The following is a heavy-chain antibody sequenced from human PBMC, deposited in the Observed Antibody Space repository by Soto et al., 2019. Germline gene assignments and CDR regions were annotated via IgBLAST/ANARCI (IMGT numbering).Heavy chain of an antibody. J-gene: IGHJ4*02. CDR3: ARDRGITMVRGVILPPYFDY. CDR1: GYTFTSYY. Sequence: QVQLVQSGAEVKKPGASVKVSCKASGYTFTSYYMHWVRQAPGQGLEWMGIINPSGGSTSYAQKFRGRVTMTRDTSTSTVYMELSSLRSEDTAVYYCARDRGITMVRGVILPPYFDYWGQGTLVTVSS. CDR2: INPSGGST. D-gene: IGHD3-10*01. V-gene: IGHV1-46*03.